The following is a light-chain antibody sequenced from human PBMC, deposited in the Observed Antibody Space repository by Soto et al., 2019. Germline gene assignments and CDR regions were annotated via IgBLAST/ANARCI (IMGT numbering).Light chain of an antibody. Sequence: EIVLTQSPGTLSFSPGERATLSCRASQSVSSSYLAWYQQKPGQAPRLLIYGASSRATGIPDRFSGSGSGTDFTLTISRLEPEDFAVYYCQQYGSSPPETFGQGTKVEIK. CDR1: QSVSSSY. CDR2: GAS. CDR3: QQYGSSPPET. V-gene: IGKV3-20*01. J-gene: IGKJ1*01.